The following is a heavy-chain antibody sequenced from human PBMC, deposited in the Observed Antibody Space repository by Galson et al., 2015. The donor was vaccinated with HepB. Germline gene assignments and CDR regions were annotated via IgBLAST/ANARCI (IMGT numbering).Heavy chain of an antibody. Sequence: SVKVSCKASGYTFTSYAMHWVRQAPGQRLEWMGWINAGNGNTKYSQKFQGRVTITRDTSASTAYMELSSLRSEDTAVYYCARVLGTAYYYYGMDVWGQGTTVTVSS. CDR3: ARVLGTAYYYYGMDV. J-gene: IGHJ6*02. CDR2: INAGNGNT. D-gene: IGHD5-18*01. CDR1: GYTFTSYA. V-gene: IGHV1-3*01.